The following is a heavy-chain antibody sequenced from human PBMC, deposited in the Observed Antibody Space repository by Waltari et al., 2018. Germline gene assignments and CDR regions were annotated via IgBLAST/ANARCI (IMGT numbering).Heavy chain of an antibody. J-gene: IGHJ4*02. CDR2: ISGNGGAT. V-gene: IGHV3-23*01. D-gene: IGHD3-9*01. CDR1: A. Sequence: AMSWVRQAPGKGLEWVSGISGNGGATYYAESVKGRFTISRDNSKNTLYLEMNSLRAEDTAVYYCAKDNQEPHGYDMGGQGTLVTVSS. CDR3: AKDNQEPHGYDM.